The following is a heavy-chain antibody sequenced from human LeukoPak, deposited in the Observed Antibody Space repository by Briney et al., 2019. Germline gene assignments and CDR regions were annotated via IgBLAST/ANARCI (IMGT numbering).Heavy chain of an antibody. J-gene: IGHJ6*02. D-gene: IGHD6-19*01. CDR2: IYYSGST. V-gene: IGHV4-39*01. Sequence: SETLSLTCTVSGGSISSSSYYCGWIRQPPGKGLEWIGSIYYSGSTYYNPSLKSRVTISVDTSKNQFSLKLSSVTAADTAVYYCARTAVAGTSSGYYYYGMDVWGQGTTVTVSS. CDR3: ARTAVAGTSSGYYYYGMDV. CDR1: GGSISSSSYY.